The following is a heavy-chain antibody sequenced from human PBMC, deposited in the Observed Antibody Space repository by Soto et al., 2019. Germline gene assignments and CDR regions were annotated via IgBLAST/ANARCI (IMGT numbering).Heavy chain of an antibody. V-gene: IGHV3-21*01. CDR1: GFTFSSYS. J-gene: IGHJ4*02. D-gene: IGHD2-2*01. CDR2: ISSSSSYI. CDR3: ARDVAPAAENYFDY. Sequence: GGSLRLSCAASGFTFSSYSMNWVRQAPGKGLEWVSSISSSSSYIYYADSVKGRFTISRDNAKNSLYLQMNSLRAEDTAVYYCARDVAPAAENYFDYWGQGTLVTVSS.